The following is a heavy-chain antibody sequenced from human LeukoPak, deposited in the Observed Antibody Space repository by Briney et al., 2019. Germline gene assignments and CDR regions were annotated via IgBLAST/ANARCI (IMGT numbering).Heavy chain of an antibody. CDR2: IRSSSSNI. J-gene: IGHJ4*02. D-gene: IGHD5-18*01. Sequence: PGGSLRLSCAASGFTFSSYEMNWVRQAPGKGLEWVSCIRSSSSNIYYAYSVKGRFTISRDNAKNSLYLQMISLRAEDTAFYYCASSRTERGYSFGYGYWGQGTLVTVSS. CDR3: ASSRTERGYSFGYGY. V-gene: IGHV3-48*03. CDR1: GFTFSSYE.